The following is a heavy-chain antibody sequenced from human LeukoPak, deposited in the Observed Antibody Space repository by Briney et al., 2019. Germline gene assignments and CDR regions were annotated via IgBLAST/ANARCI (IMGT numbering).Heavy chain of an antibody. J-gene: IGHJ4*02. CDR1: GFSFENYA. Sequence: PGGSLRLSCAASGFSFENYAMHWVRQAPGKGLEWVSSISWKRGTLVYADSVKGRFTISRDNAKNSLYLQMNSLRAEDTALYYCAKDFRSSDWYGGFDYWGQGTLVTVSS. D-gene: IGHD6-19*01. CDR3: AKDFRSSDWYGGFDY. CDR2: ISWKRGTL. V-gene: IGHV3-9*01.